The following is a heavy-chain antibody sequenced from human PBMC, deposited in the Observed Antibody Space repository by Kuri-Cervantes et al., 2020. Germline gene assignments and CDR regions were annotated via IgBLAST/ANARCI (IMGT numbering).Heavy chain of an antibody. CDR1: GFTFSSYS. D-gene: IGHD6-19*01. J-gene: IGHJ2*01. Sequence: GGSLRLSCAASGFTFSSYSMNWVRQAPGKGLEWVSSISSSSSYIYYADSVKGRFTISRDNAKNSLYLQMNSLRAEDTAVYYCARTYSSGWTSGYFYLWGRGTLVTVSS. V-gene: IGHV3-21*03. CDR3: ARTYSSGWTSGYFYL. CDR2: ISSSSSYI.